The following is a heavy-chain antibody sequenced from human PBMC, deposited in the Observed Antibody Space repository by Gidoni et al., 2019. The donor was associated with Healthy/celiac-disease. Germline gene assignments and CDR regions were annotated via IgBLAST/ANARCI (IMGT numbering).Heavy chain of an antibody. Sequence: EVQLVESGGGLVQPGGSLRLSCAASGFTFSSYDMHWVRQATGKGLEWVSAIGTAGDPYYPGSVKGRFTISRENAKNSLYLQMNSLRAGDTAVYRRTGTRNPRHAFDIWGQGTMVTVSS. V-gene: IGHV3-13*05. CDR2: IGTAGDP. CDR1: GFTFSSYD. CDR3: TGTRNPRHAFDI. J-gene: IGHJ3*02. D-gene: IGHD1-1*01.